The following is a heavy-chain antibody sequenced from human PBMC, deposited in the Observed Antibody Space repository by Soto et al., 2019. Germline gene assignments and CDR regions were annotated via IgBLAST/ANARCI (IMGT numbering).Heavy chain of an antibody. Sequence: EVQLVESGGGLVQPGGSLRLSCAASGFTFSLYSMRWVRQAPGKGLEWVSYISRSSTGIHYADSVKGRFTISRDDATNSWHLQMNSLRDGDTAVYYWARAVTWGLDVWGQGTTVSISS. D-gene: IGHD3-10*01. CDR1: GFTFSLYS. V-gene: IGHV3-48*02. CDR2: ISRSSTGI. CDR3: ARAVTWGLDV. J-gene: IGHJ6*02.